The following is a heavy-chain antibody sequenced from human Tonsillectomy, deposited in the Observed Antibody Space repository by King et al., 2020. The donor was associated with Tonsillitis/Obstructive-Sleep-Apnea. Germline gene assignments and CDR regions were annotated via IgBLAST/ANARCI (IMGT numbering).Heavy chain of an antibody. CDR3: ARDPGGDVAFDY. Sequence: QLQESGPGLVKPSETLSLTCTVSGGSISTYYWSWIRQPAGKGLEWIGRFYASVTISYNPSLKSRVTVSVDTSKNQFSLKLNSVTAADTAVYYCARDPGGDVAFDYRGQGILVTVSS. V-gene: IGHV4-4*07. CDR1: GGSISTYY. CDR2: FYASVTI. J-gene: IGHJ4*02. D-gene: IGHD2-21*01.